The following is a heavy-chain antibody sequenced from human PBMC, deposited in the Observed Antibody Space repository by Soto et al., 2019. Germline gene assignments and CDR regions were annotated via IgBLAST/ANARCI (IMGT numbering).Heavy chain of an antibody. CDR2: IGVYANT. CDR3: AKESTVGSPGDYFDS. V-gene: IGHV3-23*01. CDR1: GFTFSSYD. D-gene: IGHD1-26*01. J-gene: IGHJ4*02. Sequence: GGSLRLSCAASGFTFSSYDMNWARQAPGKGLEWVSAIGVYANTYYADSVKGRFTISRDDSRNTVHLQLNSLRVDDTAVYYCAKESTVGSPGDYFDSWGQGALVTVSS.